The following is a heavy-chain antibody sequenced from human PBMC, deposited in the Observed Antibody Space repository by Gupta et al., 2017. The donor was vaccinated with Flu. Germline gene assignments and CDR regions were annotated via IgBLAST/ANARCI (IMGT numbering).Heavy chain of an antibody. D-gene: IGHD2-2*01. CDR2: INHSGST. CDR1: GGSFSGYY. J-gene: IGHJ6*02. CDR3: ARGKRRETKIVVVPSARARTPYGMGF. V-gene: IGHV4-34*01. Sequence: QVQLQQWGAGLLKPSETLSLTCAVYGGSFSGYYWSCIRQPPGKGLEWIGEINHSGSTNYNPYIKSRVTISVDTAKNQFSLKLSSVTAADTAVYYCARGKRRETKIVVVPSARARTPYGMGFGCQGTTVTVYS.